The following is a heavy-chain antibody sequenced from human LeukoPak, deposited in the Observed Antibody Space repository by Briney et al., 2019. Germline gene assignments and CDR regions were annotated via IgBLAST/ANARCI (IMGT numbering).Heavy chain of an antibody. CDR3: AKVGDYDILTGYSYYFDY. D-gene: IGHD3-9*01. CDR2: ISGSGGST. V-gene: IGHV3-23*01. CDR1: GFTFSSYG. J-gene: IGHJ4*02. Sequence: GGSLRLSCAASGFTFSSYGLSWVRQAPGEGLEWVSGISGSGGSTYYADSVKGRFTISRDNSKNTLYLQMNSLRAEDTAVYYCAKVGDYDILTGYSYYFDYWGQGTLVTASS.